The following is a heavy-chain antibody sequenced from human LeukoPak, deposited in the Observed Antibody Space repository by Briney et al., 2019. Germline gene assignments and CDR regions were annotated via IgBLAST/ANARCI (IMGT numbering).Heavy chain of an antibody. CDR1: GFTFSSYS. CDR2: ISSSSSTI. CDR3: ARDDGDSSGFPNYFDY. Sequence: EGSLRLSCAASGFTFSSYSMNWVRQAPGKGLEWVSYISSSSSTIYYADSVKGRFTISRDNAKNSLYLQMNSLRDEDTAVYYYARDDGDSSGFPNYFDYWGQGTLVTVSS. J-gene: IGHJ4*02. D-gene: IGHD3-22*01. V-gene: IGHV3-48*02.